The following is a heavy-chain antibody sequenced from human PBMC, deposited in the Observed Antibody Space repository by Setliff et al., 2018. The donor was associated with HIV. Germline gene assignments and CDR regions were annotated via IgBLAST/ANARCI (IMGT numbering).Heavy chain of an antibody. V-gene: IGHV2-5*01. J-gene: IGHJ3*02. CDR2: MYWNDDK. D-gene: IGHD2-21*02. Sequence: ESGPTLVNPTQALTLTCPFSGFSLSTNGMGVGWIRQPPGKALEWLALMYWNDDKFYSPSLKSRRTITKDTSKNQVVLTMTNMDPVDTATYYCERMRRDGGNSHAFEIWGQGTMVTVSS. CDR1: GFSLSTNGMG. CDR3: ERMRRDGGNSHAFEI.